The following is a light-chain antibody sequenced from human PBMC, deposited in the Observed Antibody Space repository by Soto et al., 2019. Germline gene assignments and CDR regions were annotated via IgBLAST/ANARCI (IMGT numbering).Light chain of an antibody. V-gene: IGKV3-20*01. J-gene: IGKJ5*01. Sequence: ESILTQSPGTLSLSPGETVTLSCRASQSVPSRYLAWYQQKPGQVPRLLIHGASTRATGIPDRISGSGSGTDFTLTISRLEPEDFAVYFCHHYGRTPTVGQGTRLQIK. CDR2: GAS. CDR1: QSVPSRY. CDR3: HHYGRTPT.